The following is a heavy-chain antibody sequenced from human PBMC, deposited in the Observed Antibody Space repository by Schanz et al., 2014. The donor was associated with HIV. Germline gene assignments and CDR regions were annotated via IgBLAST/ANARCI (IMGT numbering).Heavy chain of an antibody. J-gene: IGHJ3*02. CDR1: GFTFRSYG. V-gene: IGHV3-33*01. CDR3: ARDVAGCSGTSCYSDAFDI. D-gene: IGHD2-2*01. CDR2: TWYDGSNK. Sequence: QVQLVESGGGVVQPGRSLSLSCAASGFTFRSYGMHWVRQAPGKGLEWVAVTWYDGSNKYYADSVKGRFTISRDNSKNALFLQMNSLRAEDTAVYFCARDVAGCSGTSCYSDAFDIWGQGTLVTVSS.